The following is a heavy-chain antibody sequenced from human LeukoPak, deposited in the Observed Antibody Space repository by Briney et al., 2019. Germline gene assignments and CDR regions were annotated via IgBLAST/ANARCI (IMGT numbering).Heavy chain of an antibody. CDR2: IYPGDSDT. CDR1: GYSFTSYW. J-gene: IGHJ4*02. D-gene: IGHD3-9*01. V-gene: IGHV5-51*01. Sequence: GEPLKISCKGSGYSFTSYWIGWVRQMPGKGLEWMGIIYPGDSDTRYSPSFQGQVTISADKSISTAYLQWSSLKASDTAMYYCARRPYDILTGSYYFDYRGQGTLVTVSS. CDR3: ARRPYDILTGSYYFDY.